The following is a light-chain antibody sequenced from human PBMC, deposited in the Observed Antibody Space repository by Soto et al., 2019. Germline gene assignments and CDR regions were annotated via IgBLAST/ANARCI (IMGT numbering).Light chain of an antibody. CDR1: QSVSRY. CDR2: DAS. V-gene: IGKV3-11*01. CDR3: QQRRNWPPWT. J-gene: IGKJ1*01. Sequence: EIVLTQSPATLSLSPGERATLSCRASQSVSRYLAWYQQKPGQAPRLLIYDASNSATGIPARFSGSGSGTDFALHISSLEPEDYAVYYCQQRRNWPPWTFGQGTKVEIK.